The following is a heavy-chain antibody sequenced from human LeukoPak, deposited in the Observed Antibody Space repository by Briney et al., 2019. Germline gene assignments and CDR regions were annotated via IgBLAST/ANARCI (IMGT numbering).Heavy chain of an antibody. CDR3: AREYYYGSGSYYSLQH. J-gene: IGHJ1*01. V-gene: IGHV1-2*02. CDR2: INPNSGGT. CDR1: GYTFTGYY. D-gene: IGHD3-10*01. Sequence: ASVKVSCKASGYTFTGYYMHWVRQAPGQGLEWMGWINPNSGGTNYAQKFQGRVTMTRDTSISTAYMELSRLRSDDTAVYYCAREYYYGSGSYYSLQHWGQGTLVTVSS.